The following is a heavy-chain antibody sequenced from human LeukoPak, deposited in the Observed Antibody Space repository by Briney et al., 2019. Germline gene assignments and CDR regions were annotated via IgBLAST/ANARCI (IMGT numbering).Heavy chain of an antibody. V-gene: IGHV3-7*01. D-gene: IGHD2-2*01. CDR3: VGQLLRAV. CDR1: GFPFSGYY. CDR2: IKGDGSVQ. Sequence: GGSLRLSCTASGFPFSGYYISWVRQAPGTGLEWLANIKGDGSVQDYVDSVKGRFTISRDNAENSLYLQMNNLRVDDTAVYYCVGQLLRAVWGKGTTVTVSS. J-gene: IGHJ6*03.